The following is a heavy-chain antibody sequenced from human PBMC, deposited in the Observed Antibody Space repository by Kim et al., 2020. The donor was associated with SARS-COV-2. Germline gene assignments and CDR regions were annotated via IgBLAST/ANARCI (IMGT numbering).Heavy chain of an antibody. CDR3: AKDGGYSGYDHLAF. Sequence: GGSLRLSCAASGFAFGGYAMTWVRQAPGKGLEWVSDISGSGSSTYYADSVKGRFTISRDNSKNTLYLQMHSLRADDTAVYYCAKDGGYSGYDHLAFWGQG. CDR2: ISGSGSST. CDR1: GFAFGGYA. J-gene: IGHJ4*02. D-gene: IGHD5-12*01. V-gene: IGHV3-23*01.